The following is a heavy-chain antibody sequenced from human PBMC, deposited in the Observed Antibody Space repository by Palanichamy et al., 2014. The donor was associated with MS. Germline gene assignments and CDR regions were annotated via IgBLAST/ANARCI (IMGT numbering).Heavy chain of an antibody. J-gene: IGHJ6*02. CDR2: INFSGGDT. CDR3: ARSQRRIVGATLSHYYYYYDMAV. V-gene: IGHV1-46*01. Sequence: QVQVVQSGAEVKKPGASVKVSCKASGYTFTSYYMHWLRQAPGQGLEWMGVINFSGGDTSYTQKFQGRVTMTRDTSTNTVYMELRSLRSEDTAVYYCARSQRRIVGATLSHYYYYYDMAVWGQGTTVTVAS. D-gene: IGHD1-26*01. CDR1: GYTFTSYY.